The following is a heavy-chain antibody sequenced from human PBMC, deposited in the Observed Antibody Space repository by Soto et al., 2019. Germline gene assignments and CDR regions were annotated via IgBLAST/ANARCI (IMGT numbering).Heavy chain of an antibody. J-gene: IGHJ5*02. CDR1: GFTFSSYG. CDR2: ISYDGSNK. CDR3: AKDTDWFDP. Sequence: QVQLVESGGGVVQPGRSLRLSCAASGFTFSSYGMHWVRQAPGKGLEWEAVISYDGSNKYYADSVKGRFTISRDNSKNTLYLQMNSLRAEDTAVYYCAKDTDWFDPWGQGTLVTVSS. V-gene: IGHV3-30*18. D-gene: IGHD2-8*02.